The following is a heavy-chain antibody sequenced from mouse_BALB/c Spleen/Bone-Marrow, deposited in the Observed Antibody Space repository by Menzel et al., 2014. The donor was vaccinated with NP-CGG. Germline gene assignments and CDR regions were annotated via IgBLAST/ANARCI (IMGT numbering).Heavy chain of an antibody. CDR2: INSNGGST. Sequence: EVNVVESGGGLVQPGGSLKLSCAASGFTFSSYGMSWVRQTPDKRLELVATINSNGGSTYYPDSVKGRFTISRDNAKNTLYLQMSSLKSEDTAMYHCARDYYGSSDYWGQGTTLTVSS. V-gene: IGHV5-6-3*01. J-gene: IGHJ2*01. CDR3: ARDYYGSSDY. D-gene: IGHD1-1*01. CDR1: GFTFSSYG.